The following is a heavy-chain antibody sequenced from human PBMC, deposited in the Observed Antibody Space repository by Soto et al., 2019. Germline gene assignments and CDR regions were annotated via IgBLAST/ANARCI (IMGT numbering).Heavy chain of an antibody. CDR2: IYYSGST. CDR3: ANRLPCGGDCYWAFDI. V-gene: IGHV4-31*03. Sequence: QVQLQESGPGLVKPSQTLSLTCTVSGGSISSVGYYWSWIRQHPGKGLEWIGYIYYSGSTYYNPSLKSRVTISVDTSKNQFSLKLSSVTAADTAVYYCANRLPCGGDCYWAFDIWGQGTMVTVSS. D-gene: IGHD2-21*02. J-gene: IGHJ3*02. CDR1: GGSISSVGYY.